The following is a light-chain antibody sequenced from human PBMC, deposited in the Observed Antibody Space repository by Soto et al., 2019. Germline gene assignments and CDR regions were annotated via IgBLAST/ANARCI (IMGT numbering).Light chain of an antibody. J-gene: IGKJ5*01. CDR2: RAS. V-gene: IGKV3-15*01. CDR1: QSVSDN. Sequence: EVLMTQSPDTLYVSPGERVTLSCRASQSVSDNLAWYQQKPGQGPRLLVYRASTRTLGIPARFSGSESGTEFTLTISSLQSEDFAVYYCQQYNSWPITVGQGTRLEIK. CDR3: QQYNSWPIT.